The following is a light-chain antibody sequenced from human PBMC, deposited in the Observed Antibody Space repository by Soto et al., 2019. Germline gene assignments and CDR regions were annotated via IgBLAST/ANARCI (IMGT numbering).Light chain of an antibody. V-gene: IGKV3-20*01. CDR1: QSVSTNS. CDR3: QQANSFPWT. Sequence: EIVLTQTPGTLCLSPGERGTLXCRASQSVSTNSLAWYQQKPGQAPRLLISGASSRATGIPDRFSGSGSGTDFTLTISRLEPEDFATYYCQQANSFPWTFGQGTKVDI. J-gene: IGKJ1*01. CDR2: GAS.